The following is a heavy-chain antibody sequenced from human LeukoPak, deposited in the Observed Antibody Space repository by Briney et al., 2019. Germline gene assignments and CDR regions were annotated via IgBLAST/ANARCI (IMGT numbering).Heavy chain of an antibody. CDR1: GYTFTGYY. D-gene: IGHD6-13*01. CDR2: INPNSGGT. V-gene: IGHV1-2*02. J-gene: IGHJ6*02. Sequence: EASGKVSCKASGYTFTGYYMHWVRQAPGQGLEWMGWINPNSGGTNYTQKFQGRVTMTRDTSISTAYMELSRLRSDDTAVYYCARDIAAAGTDYYYGMDVWGQGTTVTVSS. CDR3: ARDIAAAGTDYYYGMDV.